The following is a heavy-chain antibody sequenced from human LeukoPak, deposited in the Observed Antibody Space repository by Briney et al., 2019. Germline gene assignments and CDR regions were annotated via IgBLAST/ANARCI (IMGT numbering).Heavy chain of an antibody. V-gene: IGHV3-15*01. Sequence: GGSLRLSCAASGFTFSSYAMTWVRQAPGKGLEWVCRIKSKTDGGTTDYAAHVNGRFTIERADSTHTLYLQMISVKTKDTAVYYCTTAKHPDSGSYDAFDIWGQGTMVTVSS. J-gene: IGHJ3*02. CDR1: GFTFSSYA. CDR3: TTAKHPDSGSYDAFDI. D-gene: IGHD3-10*01. CDR2: IKSKTDGGTT.